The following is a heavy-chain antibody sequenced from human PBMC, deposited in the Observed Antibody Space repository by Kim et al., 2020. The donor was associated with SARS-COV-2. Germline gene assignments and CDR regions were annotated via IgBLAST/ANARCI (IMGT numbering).Heavy chain of an antibody. Sequence: GRSLRLSCVASGFNFNNYVMHWVRQAPGKGLEWVANIYFDGTNENYADSVRGRFSISRDNSKNTLFLQMNSLSVEDTAVYYCARASEVLSMTTCFDSWGQGSQVAVSS. CDR3: ARASEVLSMTTCFDS. V-gene: IGHV3-33*01. CDR2: IYFDGTNE. CDR1: GFNFNNYV. D-gene: IGHD1-1*01. J-gene: IGHJ4*02.